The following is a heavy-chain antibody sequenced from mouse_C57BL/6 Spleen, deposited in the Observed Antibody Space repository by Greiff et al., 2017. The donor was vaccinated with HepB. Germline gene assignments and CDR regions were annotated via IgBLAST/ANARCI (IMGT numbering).Heavy chain of an antibody. V-gene: IGHV1-66*01. CDR2: IYPGSGNT. Sequence: LVESGPELVKPGASVKISCKASGYSFTSYYIHWVKQRPGQGLEWIGWIYPGSGNTKYNEKFKGKATLTADTSSSTAYMQLSSLTSEDSAVYYCARGGSSYYFDYWGQGTTLTVSS. CDR3: ARGGSSYYFDY. J-gene: IGHJ2*01. D-gene: IGHD1-3*01. CDR1: GYSFTSYY.